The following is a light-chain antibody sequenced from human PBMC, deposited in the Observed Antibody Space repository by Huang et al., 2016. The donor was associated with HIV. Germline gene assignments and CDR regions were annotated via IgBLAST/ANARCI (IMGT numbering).Light chain of an antibody. CDR3: HHYDNWPPNI. CDR1: QRVDRN. V-gene: IGKV3-15*01. Sequence: IVVTQSPASLSGSPGESATLSCRVRQRVDRNVAWYHQRPGQAPRLLIYGASTRATGIPARFSGRGSGTEFTLNISSLQSEDFGIYYCHHYDNWPPNIFGPGTKLEIK. J-gene: IGKJ2*01. CDR2: GAS.